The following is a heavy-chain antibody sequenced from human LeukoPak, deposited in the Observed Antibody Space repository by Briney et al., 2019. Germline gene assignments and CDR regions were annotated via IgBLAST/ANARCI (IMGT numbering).Heavy chain of an antibody. J-gene: IGHJ4*02. CDR3: AGTVAGSIDY. D-gene: IGHD6-19*01. CDR1: GDSVSSKSGA. Sequence: SQTLSLTCAIPGDSVSSKSGAWNWIRQSPSRGLEWLGRTYYRSKWYNDYAVSVKSRITINPDTSKNQFSLQLNSVTPEDTAVYYCAGTVAGSIDYWGQGTLVTVSS. CDR2: TYYRSKWYN. V-gene: IGHV6-1*01.